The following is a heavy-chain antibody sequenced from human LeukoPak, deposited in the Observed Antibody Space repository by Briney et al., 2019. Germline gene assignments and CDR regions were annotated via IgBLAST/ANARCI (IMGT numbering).Heavy chain of an antibody. CDR1: GYTFTSYD. CDR2: MNPNSGNT. J-gene: IGHJ5*02. Sequence: GASVTVSCKASGYTFTSYDINWVRQATGQGLEWMGWMNPNSGNTGYAQKFQGRVTMTRNTSISTAYMELSSLRSEDTAVYYCARASGWPNNWFDPWGQGTLVTVSS. V-gene: IGHV1-8*01. CDR3: ARASGWPNNWFDP. D-gene: IGHD6-19*01.